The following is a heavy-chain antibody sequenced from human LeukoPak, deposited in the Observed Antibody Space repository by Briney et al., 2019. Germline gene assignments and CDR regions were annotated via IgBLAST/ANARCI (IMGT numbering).Heavy chain of an antibody. V-gene: IGHV4-59*01. CDR1: GGSISSYY. CDR3: ARGIGPRLMEGLGANYYYYYMDV. J-gene: IGHJ6*03. CDR2: IYYSGST. Sequence: PSETLSLTCTVSGGSISSYYWSWIRQPPGKGLEWIGYIYYSGSTNYNPSLKSRVTISVDTSKNQFSLKLSSVTAADTAVYYCARGIGPRLMEGLGANYYYYYMDVWGKGTTVTVSS. D-gene: IGHD2-8*01.